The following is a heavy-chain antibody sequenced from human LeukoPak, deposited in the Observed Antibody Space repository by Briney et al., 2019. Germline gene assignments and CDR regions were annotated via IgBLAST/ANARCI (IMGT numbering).Heavy chain of an antibody. CDR1: GFTFDDYV. CDR3: AKEASGTHYFSAFDI. CDR2: INRNSDNI. D-gene: IGHD2/OR15-2a*01. V-gene: IGHV3-9*01. Sequence: PGRSLRLSCAASGFTFDDYVMHWVRQAPGKGLEWVSNINRNSDNIGYADSVKGRFTISRDNAKNSLYLQMNSLRAEDTALYYCAKEASGTHYFSAFDIWGQGTMVTVSS. J-gene: IGHJ3*02.